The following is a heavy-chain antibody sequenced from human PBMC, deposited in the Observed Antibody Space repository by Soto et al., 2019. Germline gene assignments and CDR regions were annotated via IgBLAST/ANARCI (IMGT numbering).Heavy chain of an antibody. D-gene: IGHD6-13*01. J-gene: IGHJ5*02. CDR2: ISASGTST. V-gene: IGHV3-23*01. CDR1: GIPLSNTA. Sequence: VQLLESGGGLVQPGGSLSVSCAASGIPLSNTAMSWVRQAPGKGLEWVSSISASGTSTYYADSVTGRFTISRDTSKNTLYLEMHSLRADDTAVYYCAKRGDSTSWYWFGPWGQGTLVTVSS. CDR3: AKRGDSTSWYWFGP.